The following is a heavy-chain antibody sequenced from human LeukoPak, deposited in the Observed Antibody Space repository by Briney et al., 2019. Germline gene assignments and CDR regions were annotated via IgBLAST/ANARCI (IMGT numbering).Heavy chain of an antibody. D-gene: IGHD3-22*01. V-gene: IGHV4-34*01. Sequence: SETLSLTCAVYGGSFSSYYWSWIRQPPGKGLEWIGKINHIGSTNYSPSLKSRVTISVDMSKNQFSLKLSSVTAADTAVYYCARLIYYDSSGYLDYWGQGSLVTVCS. CDR1: GGSFSSYY. CDR3: ARLIYYDSSGYLDY. CDR2: INHIGST. J-gene: IGHJ4*02.